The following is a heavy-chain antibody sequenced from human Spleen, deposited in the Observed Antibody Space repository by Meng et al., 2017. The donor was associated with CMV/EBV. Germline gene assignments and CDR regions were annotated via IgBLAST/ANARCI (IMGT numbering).Heavy chain of an antibody. Sequence: GESLKISCAASGFTFSSYSMNWVRQAPGKGLEWVSYISISGSTKYADSVKGRFTISRDNAKNSLYLQMNSLRADDTAVYYCASDYSNWGYWGQGTLVTVSS. V-gene: IGHV3-48*04. CDR2: ISISGST. D-gene: IGHD4-11*01. CDR3: ASDYSNWGY. J-gene: IGHJ4*02. CDR1: GFTFSSYS.